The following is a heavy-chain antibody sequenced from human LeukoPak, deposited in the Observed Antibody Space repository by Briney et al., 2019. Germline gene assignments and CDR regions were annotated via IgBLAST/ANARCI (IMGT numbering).Heavy chain of an antibody. CDR2: INPSGGST. CDR1: GYTFTSYY. Sequence: ASVKVSCKASGYTFTSYYMHWVRQAPGQGLEWMGIINPSGGSTSYAQKFQGRVTMTRDTSKSTVYMELSSLRSEDTAVYYCARDGRGVDTAMVNVDFDYWGQGTLVTVSS. V-gene: IGHV1-46*01. J-gene: IGHJ4*02. CDR3: ARDGRGVDTAMVNVDFDY. D-gene: IGHD5-18*01.